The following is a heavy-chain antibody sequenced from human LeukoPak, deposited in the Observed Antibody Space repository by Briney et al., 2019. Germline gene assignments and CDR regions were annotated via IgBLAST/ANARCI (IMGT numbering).Heavy chain of an antibody. CDR1: GGSISSYY. CDR3: ARAGDGYNLFSY. V-gene: IGHV4-59*01. D-gene: IGHD5-24*01. Sequence: SETLSLTCTVSGGSISSYYWSWIRQPPGKALDWIGYIYDCGSTNYNPFLESRVTIAVDSSKNQFSLKLSSVTAADTAVYYCARAGDGYNLFSYWGQGTLVTVSS. J-gene: IGHJ4*02. CDR2: IYDCGST.